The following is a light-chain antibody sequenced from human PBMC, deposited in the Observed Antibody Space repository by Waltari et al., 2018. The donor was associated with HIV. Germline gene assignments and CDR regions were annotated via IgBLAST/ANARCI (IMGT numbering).Light chain of an antibody. CDR1: QSVSSN. V-gene: IGKV3-15*01. CDR3: QQYNNWPRT. CDR2: GAS. Sequence: EIVMTQSPATLSVSPGVRAPLSCRASQSVSSNLAWYQQKPGQAPRLLIYGASTRATGIPARFSGSGSGTEFTLTISSLQSEDFAVYYCQQYNNWPRTFGQGTKVEIK. J-gene: IGKJ1*01.